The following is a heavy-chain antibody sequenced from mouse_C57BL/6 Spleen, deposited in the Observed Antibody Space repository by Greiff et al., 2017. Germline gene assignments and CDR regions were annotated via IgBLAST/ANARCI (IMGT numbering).Heavy chain of an antibody. J-gene: IGHJ4*01. D-gene: IGHD1-1*01. V-gene: IGHV5-17*01. CDR2: ISRGSSTI. CDR1: GFTFSDYG. CDR3: AICYGSRDCALEY. Sequence: EVKLVESGGGLVKPGGSLKLSCAASGFTFSDYGMHWVRQAPEKGLEWVAYISRGSSTIYYADTVKGRFTISRDNAKNTLFLQMTSLRSEDTSVCYCAICYGSRDCALEYWGQGTSVSVSA.